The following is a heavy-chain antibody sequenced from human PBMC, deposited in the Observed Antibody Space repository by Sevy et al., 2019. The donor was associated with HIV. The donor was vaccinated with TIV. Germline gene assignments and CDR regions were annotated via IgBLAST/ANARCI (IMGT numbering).Heavy chain of an antibody. J-gene: IGHJ4*02. CDR2: ISSSSRTI. CDR1: GLTFSSDS. V-gene: IGHV3-48*02. Sequence: GGSLRLSCVVSGLTFSSDSMNWVRQAPGKGLEWLAYISSSSRTISYADSVEGRFTISRDNDKKSVFLQMNNLRDEDSATYYCARDVDTPFVGGFDSWGQGTLVTVSS. D-gene: IGHD5-18*01. CDR3: ARDVDTPFVGGFDS.